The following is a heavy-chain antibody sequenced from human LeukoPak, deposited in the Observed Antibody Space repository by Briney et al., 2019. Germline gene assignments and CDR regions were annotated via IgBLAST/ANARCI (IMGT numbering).Heavy chain of an antibody. D-gene: IGHD4-23*01. CDR3: ARQMYDGNSNPYDAFDI. Sequence: GGSLRLSCAASGFTFSSYAMSWVRQAPGKGLEWVAFIRYDGSNKYYADSVKGRFTISRDNAKNSLYLQMSSLRAEDTAVYYCARQMYDGNSNPYDAFDIWGQGTMVTVSS. J-gene: IGHJ3*02. CDR2: IRYDGSNK. V-gene: IGHV3-33*08. CDR1: GFTFSSYA.